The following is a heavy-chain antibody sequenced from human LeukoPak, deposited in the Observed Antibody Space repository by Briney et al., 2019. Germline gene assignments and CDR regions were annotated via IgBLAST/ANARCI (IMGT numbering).Heavy chain of an antibody. Sequence: GGSLRLSCAASGFTFSSYSMSWVRQAPGKGLEWVSSISSSSTYRYYAASVRGRFTISRDNAKNSLYLQMNSLRAEDTALYYCARGRYSGSYLLDYWGQGTLVTVSS. J-gene: IGHJ4*02. CDR1: GFTFSSYS. CDR3: ARGRYSGSYLLDY. V-gene: IGHV3-21*01. CDR2: ISSSSTYR. D-gene: IGHD1-26*01.